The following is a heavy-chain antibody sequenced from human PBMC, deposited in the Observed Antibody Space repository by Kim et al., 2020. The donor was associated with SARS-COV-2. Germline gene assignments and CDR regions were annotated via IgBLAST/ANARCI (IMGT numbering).Heavy chain of an antibody. CDR2: INPNSGNT. CDR3: ARGGSSWSNWFDP. V-gene: IGHV1-8*01. D-gene: IGHD6-13*01. Sequence: ASVKVSCKASGYIFTSHDINWVRQATGQGLEWMAWINPNSGNTGYAQKFQGRVTVTRNTPISTVYMELSGLRSDDTAVYYCARGGSSWSNWFDPWGQGTQVTVSS. J-gene: IGHJ5*02. CDR1: GYIFTSHD.